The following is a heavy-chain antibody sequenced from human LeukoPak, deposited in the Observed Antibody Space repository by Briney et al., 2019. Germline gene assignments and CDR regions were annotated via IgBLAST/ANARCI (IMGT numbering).Heavy chain of an antibody. CDR2: IYYTGST. V-gene: IGHV4-39*01. CDR3: ARRLGSAWYFDY. CDR1: GDSISNSNYY. D-gene: IGHD6-25*01. J-gene: IGHJ4*02. Sequence: PSETLSLTCTVSGDSISNSNYYWGWFRQPPGKGLEWIGSIYYTGSTHYNPSLKSRVTISVDTSKNLFSLKLSSVTAADTAVFYCARRLGSAWYFDYWGQGTLVTVSS.